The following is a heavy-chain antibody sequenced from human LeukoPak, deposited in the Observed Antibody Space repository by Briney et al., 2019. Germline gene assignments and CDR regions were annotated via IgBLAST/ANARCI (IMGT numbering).Heavy chain of an antibody. CDR1: GYTFNGYY. J-gene: IGHJ4*02. D-gene: IGHD3-22*01. V-gene: IGHV1-2*02. CDR2: INPNSGGT. Sequence: ASVEVPRQASGYTFNGYYMHRVRQAPGQGVEWMGWINPNSGGTNYAQKFQGRVTMTRDTSISTAYMELSRLRSDDTAVYYCASSDYYDSSGPDYWGQGTLVTVSS. CDR3: ASSDYYDSSGPDY.